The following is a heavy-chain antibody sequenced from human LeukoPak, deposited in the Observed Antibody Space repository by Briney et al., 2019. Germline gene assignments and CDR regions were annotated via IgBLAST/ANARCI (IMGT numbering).Heavy chain of an antibody. CDR1: GGSISGFY. V-gene: IGHV4-59*01. Sequence: SETLSLTCTVSGGSISGFYWSWIRQPPGKGLEWIGYIYYSGSTNYNPSLKSRVTISVDTSKNQFSLKLSSVTAADTAVYYCARDRTGMDVWGKGTTVTVSS. J-gene: IGHJ6*03. CDR2: IYYSGST. CDR3: ARDRTGMDV.